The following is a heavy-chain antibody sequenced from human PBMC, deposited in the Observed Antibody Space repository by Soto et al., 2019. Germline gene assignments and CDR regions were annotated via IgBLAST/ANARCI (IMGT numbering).Heavy chain of an antibody. V-gene: IGHV4-34*01. CDR3: ARSYYYGSGSDWYYGMDV. Sequence: SETLSLTCAVYGGSFSGYYWSWIRQPPGKGLEWIGEINHSGSTNYNTSLKSRVTISVDTSKNQFSLKLSSVTAADTAVYYCARSYYYGSGSDWYYGMDVWGQGTTVTVSS. J-gene: IGHJ6*02. D-gene: IGHD3-10*01. CDR1: GGSFSGYY. CDR2: INHSGST.